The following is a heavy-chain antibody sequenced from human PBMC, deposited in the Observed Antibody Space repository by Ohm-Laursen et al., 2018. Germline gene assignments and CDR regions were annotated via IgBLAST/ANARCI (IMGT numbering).Heavy chain of an antibody. D-gene: IGHD6-19*01. V-gene: IGHV4-34*01. CDR1: GGSFGGYY. J-gene: IGHJ4*02. CDR2: INHSRST. Sequence: GTLSLTCAVYGGSFGGYYWNWIRQPPGKGLEWIGEINHSRSTKYNSSFKSRVTISVDTSKNQFSLKLSSVTAADTAVYYCARGFSGWWGRIDYWGQGILVTVSS. CDR3: ARGFSGWWGRIDY.